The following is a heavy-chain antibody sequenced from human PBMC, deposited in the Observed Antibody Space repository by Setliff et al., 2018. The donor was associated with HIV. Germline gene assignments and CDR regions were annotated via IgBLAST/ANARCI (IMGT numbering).Heavy chain of an antibody. Sequence: SETLSLTCTVSGDSISSYYWSWSRQPPGKGLELIAYIHDSGSTNYNPSLKSRVTLPIDTSNNQLSLNLRSVTAADTGVYLCARAIVVILDDISVGAFDSCGQGTTVTVS. CDR2: IHDSGST. CDR1: GDSISSYY. J-gene: IGHJ3*02. CDR3: ARAIVVILDDISVGAFDS. V-gene: IGHV4-59*01. D-gene: IGHD3-9*01.